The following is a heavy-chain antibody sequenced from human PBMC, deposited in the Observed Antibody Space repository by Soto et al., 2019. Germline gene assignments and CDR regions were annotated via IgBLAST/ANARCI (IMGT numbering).Heavy chain of an antibody. Sequence: QVQLVESGGGVVQPGRSLRLSCAASGFTFSSYGMHWVRQAPGKGLEWVAVISYDGSNKYYADSVKGRFTISRDNSKNTLYLQMNSLRAEDTAVYYCAKDRYYDSSGYYYYYGRDVWGQGTTVTVSS. CDR2: ISYDGSNK. CDR1: GFTFSSYG. V-gene: IGHV3-30*18. D-gene: IGHD3-22*01. J-gene: IGHJ6*02. CDR3: AKDRYYDSSGYYYYYGRDV.